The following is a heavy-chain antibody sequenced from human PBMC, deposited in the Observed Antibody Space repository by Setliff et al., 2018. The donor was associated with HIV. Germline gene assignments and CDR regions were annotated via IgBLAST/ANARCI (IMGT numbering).Heavy chain of an antibody. CDR1: GDSITSNDYY. J-gene: IGHJ4*02. CDR3: ATLDHSGGNFLAY. D-gene: IGHD2-21*02. V-gene: IGHV4-61*05. Sequence: LSLTCTVSGDSITSNDYYWGWIRQPPGKGPEWIGYIHSSGSTIYNPSLKSRITISLDTSKEQFSLERSSATAADTAVYYCATLDHSGGNFLAYWAQGSLVTVSS. CDR2: IHSSGST.